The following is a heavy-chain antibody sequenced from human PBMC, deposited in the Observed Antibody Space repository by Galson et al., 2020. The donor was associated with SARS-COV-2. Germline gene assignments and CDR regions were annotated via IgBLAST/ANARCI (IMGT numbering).Heavy chain of an antibody. Sequence: APVKVSCKASGYTFSGHYMHWVRLDPGQGLEWMGRINPNSGDTDVAQKFQGRVTMTTDTSLTTAYMELSRLTSDDTAVYYCTRGSNSSPFYHFDPWGQGTLVTVSS. V-gene: IGHV1-2*06. CDR3: TRGSNSSPFYHFDP. J-gene: IGHJ5*02. D-gene: IGHD3-10*01. CDR1: GYTFSGHY. CDR2: INPNSGDT.